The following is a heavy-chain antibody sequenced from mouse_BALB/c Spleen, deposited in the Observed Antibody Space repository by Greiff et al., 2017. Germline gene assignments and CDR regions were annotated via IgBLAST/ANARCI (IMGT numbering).Heavy chain of an antibody. D-gene: IGHD4-1*01. Sequence: EVKLLESGPGLVKPSQSLSLTCTVTGYSITSDYAWNWIRQFPGNKLEWMGYISYSGSTSYNPSLKSRISITRDTSKNQFFLQLNSVTTEDTATYYCAKLGRVGYAMDYWGQGTSGTVSS. V-gene: IGHV3-2*02. J-gene: IGHJ4*01. CDR3: AKLGRVGYAMDY. CDR2: ISYSGST. CDR1: GYSITSDYA.